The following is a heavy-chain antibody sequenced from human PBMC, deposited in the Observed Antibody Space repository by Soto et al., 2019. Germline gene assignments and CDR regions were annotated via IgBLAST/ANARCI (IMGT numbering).Heavy chain of an antibody. CDR1: GFTFSSYG. Sequence: ESGGGVVQPGRSLRLSCAASGFTFSSYGMHWVRQAPGKGLEWVAVIWYDGSNKYYADSVKGRFTISRDNSKNTLYLQMNSLRAEDTAVYYCARDRIAARPVFFFDYWGQGTLVTVSS. J-gene: IGHJ4*02. D-gene: IGHD6-6*01. CDR2: IWYDGSNK. CDR3: ARDRIAARPVFFFDY. V-gene: IGHV3-33*01.